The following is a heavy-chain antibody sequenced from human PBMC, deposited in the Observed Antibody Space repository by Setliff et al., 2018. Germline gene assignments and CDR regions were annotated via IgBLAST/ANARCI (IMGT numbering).Heavy chain of an antibody. CDR3: ARTGTYRYFDY. CDR2: ISGSGSA. V-gene: IGHV4-34*01. Sequence: SETLSLTCAVSGGSFSNHYWTWIRQTPGKGLEWIGEISGSGSARSNPSLKSRLTISVDMSKNRVFLEVTSVTAADTAVYYCARTGTYRYFDYWGQGALVTVSS. CDR1: GGSFSNHY. J-gene: IGHJ4*02. D-gene: IGHD1-1*01.